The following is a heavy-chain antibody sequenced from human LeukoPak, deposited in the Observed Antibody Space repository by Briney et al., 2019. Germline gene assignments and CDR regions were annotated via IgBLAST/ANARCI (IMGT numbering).Heavy chain of an antibody. CDR2: ISSSSSTI. D-gene: IGHD2-15*01. Sequence: GGSLRLSCAASGFTFSSYSMNWVRQAPGKGLEWVSYISSSSSTIYYADSVKGRFTISRDNAKNSLYLQMNSLRAEDTAVYYCARPSGGSGFDPWGQGTLVTVSS. V-gene: IGHV3-48*01. J-gene: IGHJ5*02. CDR3: ARPSGGSGFDP. CDR1: GFTFSSYS.